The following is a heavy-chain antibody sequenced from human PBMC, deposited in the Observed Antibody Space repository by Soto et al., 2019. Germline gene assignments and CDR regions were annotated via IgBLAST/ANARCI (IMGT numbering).Heavy chain of an antibody. J-gene: IGHJ4*02. Sequence: SETLSLTCTVSGGSISSYDGSWIRQPPGKGLEWIGYIYYSGSTNYNPSLKSRVTISVDTSKNQFSLKLSSVTAADTAVYYCARVSGYDSWYFDYWGQGTLVTVSS. V-gene: IGHV4-59*01. CDR1: GGSISSYD. CDR3: ARVSGYDSWYFDY. D-gene: IGHD5-12*01. CDR2: IYYSGST.